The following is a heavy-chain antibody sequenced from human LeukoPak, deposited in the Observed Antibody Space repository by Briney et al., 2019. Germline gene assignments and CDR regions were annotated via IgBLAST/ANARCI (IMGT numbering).Heavy chain of an antibody. CDR1: GGSISSYY. CDR3: ATSSGYANWFDP. V-gene: IGHV4-59*01. Sequence: SETLSLTCTVSGGSISSYYWSWIRQPPGKGPEWIGYIYYSGSTNYNPSLKSRVTISVDTSKNQFSLKLSSVTAADTAVYYCATSSGYANWFDPWGQGTLVTVSS. D-gene: IGHD5-18*01. CDR2: IYYSGST. J-gene: IGHJ5*02.